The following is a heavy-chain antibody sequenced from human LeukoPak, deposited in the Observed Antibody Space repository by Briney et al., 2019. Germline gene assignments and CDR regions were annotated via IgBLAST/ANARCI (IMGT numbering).Heavy chain of an antibody. V-gene: IGHV4-59*08. D-gene: IGHD3-16*01. CDR2: IYYSGST. J-gene: IGHJ4*02. Sequence: SETLSLTCTVSGGSFGSYYWSWIRQPPGKGLEWIGYIYYSGSTNYNPSLKSRVTISVDTSKNQFSLKLSSVTAADTAVYYCARSISVIGYFDYWGQGTLVTVSS. CDR3: ARSISVIGYFDY. CDR1: GGSFGSYY.